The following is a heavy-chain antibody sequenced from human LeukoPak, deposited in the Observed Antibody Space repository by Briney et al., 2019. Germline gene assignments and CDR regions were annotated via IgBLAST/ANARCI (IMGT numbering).Heavy chain of an antibody. CDR2: ISGSGGST. V-gene: IGHV3-23*01. D-gene: IGHD6-13*01. CDR3: AKGASPGIAAAGAGFLFDY. Sequence: PGGSLRLSCAASGFTFSSYAMSWVRQAPGKGLEWVSAISGSGGSTYYADPVKGRFTISRDNSKNTLYLQMNSLRAEDTAVYYCAKGASPGIAAAGAGFLFDYWGQGTLVTVSS. CDR1: GFTFSSYA. J-gene: IGHJ4*02.